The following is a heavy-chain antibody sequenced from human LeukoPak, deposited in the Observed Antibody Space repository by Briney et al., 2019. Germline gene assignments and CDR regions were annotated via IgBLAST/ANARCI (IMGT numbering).Heavy chain of an antibody. V-gene: IGHV3-23*01. CDR3: AKEPPQWELHGVVWFDS. J-gene: IGHJ5*01. Sequence: GGSLRLSCAASGFTFSSYAMSWVRQAPGKGLEWVSAISGSGGSTYYADSVKGRFTISRDNSKNTLYLQMNSLRAEDTAVYYCAKEPPQWELHGVVWFDSWGQRTLVTVSS. CDR1: GFTFSSYA. D-gene: IGHD1-26*01. CDR2: ISGSGGST.